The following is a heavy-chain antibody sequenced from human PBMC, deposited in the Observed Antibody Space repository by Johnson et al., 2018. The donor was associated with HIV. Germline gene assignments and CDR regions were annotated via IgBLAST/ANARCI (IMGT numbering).Heavy chain of an antibody. J-gene: IGHJ3*02. Sequence: QVQLVESGGGLVQPGGSLRLSCAASGFTFSSYAMHWVRQAPGKGLEWVAVISYDGSNKYYADSVKGRFTISRDNSKNTLYLQMNSLGAGDTALYYCARVVMITFGGVIALDAFDIWGQGTMVTVSS. D-gene: IGHD3-16*02. CDR2: ISYDGSNK. CDR3: ARVVMITFGGVIALDAFDI. CDR1: GFTFSSYA. V-gene: IGHV3-30*04.